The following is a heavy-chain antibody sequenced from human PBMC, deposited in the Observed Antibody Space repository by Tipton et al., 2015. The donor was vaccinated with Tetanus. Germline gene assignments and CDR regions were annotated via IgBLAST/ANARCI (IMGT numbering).Heavy chain of an antibody. V-gene: IGHV4-61*01. CDR1: RGSISRDIYN. D-gene: IGHD3-9*01. CDR3: ARHAGAGATIWGTDY. Sequence: TLSLTCTVSRGSISRDIYNWSWIRQPPGKGLEWIGYISYSGSTNSNPSLKSRVTISVDASKNQFSLELTSVTAADTAVYYCARHAGAGATIWGTDYWGQGTLVTVSS. CDR2: ISYSGST. J-gene: IGHJ4*02.